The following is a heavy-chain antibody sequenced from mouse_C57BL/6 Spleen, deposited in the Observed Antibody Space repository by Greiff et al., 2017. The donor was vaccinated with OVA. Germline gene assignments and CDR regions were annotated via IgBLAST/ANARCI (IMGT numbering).Heavy chain of an antibody. CDR1: GYTFTSYW. CDR2: IDPSDSET. V-gene: IGHV1-52*01. Sequence: VQLQQPGAELVRPGSSVKLSCKASGYTFTSYWMHWVKQRPIQGLEWIGNIDPSDSETHYNQKFKDKATLTVDKSSSTASMQLSSPTSEDSAVYYCAREGGRGGGVDYWGQGTTLTVSS. J-gene: IGHJ2*01. D-gene: IGHD1-1*02. CDR3: AREGGRGGGVDY.